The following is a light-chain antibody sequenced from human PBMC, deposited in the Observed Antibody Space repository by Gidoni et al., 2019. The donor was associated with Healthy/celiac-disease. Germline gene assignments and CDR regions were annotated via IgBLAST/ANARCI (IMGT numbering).Light chain of an antibody. Sequence: EIVMTQSPATLSVSPGERATLSCRASQSVSSNLAWYQQKHGQAPRLLIYGASTRATGIPAKFSGSGSGTEFTLTISSVQSEDFAVYYCQQYNNWPRTFGQGTKVEIK. J-gene: IGKJ1*01. V-gene: IGKV3-15*01. CDR2: GAS. CDR3: QQYNNWPRT. CDR1: QSVSSN.